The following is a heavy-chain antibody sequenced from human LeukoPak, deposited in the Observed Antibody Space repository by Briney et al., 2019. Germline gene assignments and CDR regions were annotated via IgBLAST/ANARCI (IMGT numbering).Heavy chain of an antibody. CDR2: VKSKTDGGTT. V-gene: IGHV3-15*01. Sequence: GGSLRLSCAASGFTFSIAWMSWVRQAPGNGLEWVGRVKSKTDGGTTDYAVPVQGRFTISRDDSKNTLDLQMNSLRAEDTAVYYCARAARIQLWSPFDYWGQGTLVTVSS. CDR1: GFTFSIAW. CDR3: ARAARIQLWSPFDY. J-gene: IGHJ4*02. D-gene: IGHD5-18*01.